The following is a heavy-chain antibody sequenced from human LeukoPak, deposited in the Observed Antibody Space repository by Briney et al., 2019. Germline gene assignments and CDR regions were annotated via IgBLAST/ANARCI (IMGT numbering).Heavy chain of an antibody. V-gene: IGHV4-39*01. CDR3: VRQGALLRSIAY. CDR2: HYYGGVA. D-gene: IGHD3-3*01. CDR1: GDSISRDGYY. J-gene: IGHJ4*02. Sequence: PSQTLSLTCTVSGDSISRDGYYWGWIRQSPGKGLEWIGSHYYGGVAYYNRPLKSRVGISIDTPKNQFYLRLTSVTAADTALYFCVRQGALLRSIAYWGQGILVTVSS.